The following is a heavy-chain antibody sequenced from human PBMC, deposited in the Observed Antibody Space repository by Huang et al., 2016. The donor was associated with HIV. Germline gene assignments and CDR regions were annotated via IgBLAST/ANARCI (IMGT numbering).Heavy chain of an antibody. CDR3: ARADFNGGYLCYYYGMDV. D-gene: IGHD1-26*01. CDR2: IFYSGSS. J-gene: IGHJ6*02. Sequence: QVQLQESGPGLVKPSDTLSLTCTVSDGSIRSYYWSWIRQSPGKGLEWIGPIFYSGSSNYNPSLKCRVTISIATSKNQFSLRLRSVTAADTAVYFCARADFNGGYLCYYYGMDVWGQGTTVTVSS. V-gene: IGHV4-59*07. CDR1: DGSIRSYY.